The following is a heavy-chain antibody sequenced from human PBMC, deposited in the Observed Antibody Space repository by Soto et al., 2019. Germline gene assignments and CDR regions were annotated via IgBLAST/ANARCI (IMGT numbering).Heavy chain of an antibody. V-gene: IGHV3-53*01. CDR2: IYSGGST. Sequence: AGGSLRLSCAASGFTVSSNYMSWVRQAPGKGLEWVSVIYSGGSTYYADSVKGRFTISRDNSKNTLYLQMNSLRAEDTAVYYCARTTLYCSGGSCYHNWFDPWGQGTLVTVSS. J-gene: IGHJ5*02. D-gene: IGHD2-15*01. CDR1: GFTVSSNY. CDR3: ARTTLYCSGGSCYHNWFDP.